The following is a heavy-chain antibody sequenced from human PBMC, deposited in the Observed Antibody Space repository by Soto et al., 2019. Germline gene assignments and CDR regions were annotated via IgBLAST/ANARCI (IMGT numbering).Heavy chain of an antibody. Sequence: QVQLVESGGGLVKPGGSLRLSCTASGFTFSDYYMSLIRQSPGKGLEWGSYISSSCSTIYYADSVKGRFTISRDNAKNSRFLKMNSLRAEDTAVICWARGRVLAGINVWYYDYGMDVCVQVTTVTVSS. CDR3: ARGRVLAGINVWYYDYGMDV. D-gene: IGHD1-20*01. CDR2: ISSSCSTI. CDR1: GFTFSDYY. V-gene: IGHV3-11*01. J-gene: IGHJ6*02.